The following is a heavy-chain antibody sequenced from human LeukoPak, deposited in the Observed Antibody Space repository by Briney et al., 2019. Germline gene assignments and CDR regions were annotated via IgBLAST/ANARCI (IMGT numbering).Heavy chain of an antibody. CDR3: VRTLGSVAGGGPFDF. CDR1: EYSFPTYW. CDR2: IYPGDSDT. J-gene: IGHJ4*02. D-gene: IGHD4-23*01. Sequence: GESLKISCKTSEYSFPTYWIAWVRQMPGKGLECMGIIYPGDSDTRYSPSFQGQVTISADKSISTAYLQWSSLKASDTAMYYCVRTLGSVAGGGPFDFWGQGTLVTVSS. V-gene: IGHV5-51*01.